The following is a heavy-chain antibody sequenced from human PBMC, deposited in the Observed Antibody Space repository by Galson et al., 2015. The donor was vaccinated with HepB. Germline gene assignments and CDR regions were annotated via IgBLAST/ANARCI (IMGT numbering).Heavy chain of an antibody. Sequence: SVKVSCKASGYTFTDYYIQWVRQAPGQGLEWMGWINPNSGDTNYAQKFQGRVIMTRNTSISTAYMELSSLRSEDTAVYYCARGGWSSSWYRYYYYYYMDVWGKGTTVTVSS. V-gene: IGHV1-2*02. CDR1: GYTFTDYY. J-gene: IGHJ6*03. CDR3: ARGGWSSSWYRYYYYYYMDV. D-gene: IGHD6-13*01. CDR2: INPNSGDT.